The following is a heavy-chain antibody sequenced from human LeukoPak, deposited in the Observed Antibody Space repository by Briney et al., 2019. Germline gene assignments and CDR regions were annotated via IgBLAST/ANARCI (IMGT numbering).Heavy chain of an antibody. CDR3: ARDKGIVGALGAFDI. J-gene: IGHJ3*02. D-gene: IGHD1-26*01. CDR1: GGSVSSGSYY. CDR2: IYYNGST. V-gene: IGHV4-61*01. Sequence: SETLSLTCTVSGGSVSSGSYYWSWIRQPPGKGLEWIGYIYYNGSTNYHPSLKSRVTISVDTSKNQFSLKLSSVTAADTAVYYCARDKGIVGALGAFDIWGQGTMVTVSS.